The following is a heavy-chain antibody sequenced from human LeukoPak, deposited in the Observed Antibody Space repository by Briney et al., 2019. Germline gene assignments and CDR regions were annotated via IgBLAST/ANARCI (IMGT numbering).Heavy chain of an antibody. V-gene: IGHV5-51*01. Sequence: GESLKISCKGSGYSFTTYWIGWVRQMPGKGLEWMGVIYPGDSDTRYSPSFQGHVTISADKFISTAFLQWSSLKASDTAMYYCARSYCSSISCYSGGTFGYWGQGTLVTVSS. J-gene: IGHJ4*02. CDR2: IYPGDSDT. D-gene: IGHD2-2*01. CDR1: GYSFTTYW. CDR3: ARSYCSSISCYSGGTFGY.